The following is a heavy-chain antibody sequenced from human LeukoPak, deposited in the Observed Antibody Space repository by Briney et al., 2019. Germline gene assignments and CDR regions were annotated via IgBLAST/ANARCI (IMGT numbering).Heavy chain of an antibody. D-gene: IGHD5-18*01. CDR3: ARDLGYSYGYWYFDY. V-gene: IGHV1-18*04. Sequence: ASVKVSCKASGYTFTSYGISWVRQAPGQGLEWMGWISAYNGNTNYAQKLQGRVTITTDTSTSTAYMELRSLRSDDTAVYYCARDLGYSYGYWYFDYWGQGTLLTVSS. CDR1: GYTFTSYG. J-gene: IGHJ4*02. CDR2: ISAYNGNT.